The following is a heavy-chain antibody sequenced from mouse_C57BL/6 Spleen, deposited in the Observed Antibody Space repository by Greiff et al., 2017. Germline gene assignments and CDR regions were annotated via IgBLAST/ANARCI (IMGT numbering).Heavy chain of an antibody. CDR2: IYPGSGNT. CDR3: AREGYYGSPAWFAY. D-gene: IGHD1-1*01. CDR1: GYSFTSYY. Sequence: VQLQESGPELVKPGASVKISCKASGYSFTSYYIHWVKQRPGQGLEWIGWIYPGSGNTKYNEKFKGKATLTADTSSSTAYMQLSSLTSEDSAVYYCAREGYYGSPAWFAYWGQGTLVTVSA. J-gene: IGHJ3*01. V-gene: IGHV1-66*01.